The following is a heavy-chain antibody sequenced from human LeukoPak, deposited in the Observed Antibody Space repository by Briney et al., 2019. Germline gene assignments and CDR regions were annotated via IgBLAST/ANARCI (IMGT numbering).Heavy chain of an antibody. V-gene: IGHV4-31*03. Sequence: SETLSLTCTVCGRSISSGGYYWSWIRQHPGKGLEWIGYIYYSGSTYYNPSLKSRVTISVDTSKNQFSLKLSSVTAADTAVYYCATVIRGYCSSTSCQIAYYFDYWGQGTLVTVSS. CDR1: GRSISSGGYY. D-gene: IGHD2-2*01. CDR2: IYYSGST. CDR3: ATVIRGYCSSTSCQIAYYFDY. J-gene: IGHJ4*02.